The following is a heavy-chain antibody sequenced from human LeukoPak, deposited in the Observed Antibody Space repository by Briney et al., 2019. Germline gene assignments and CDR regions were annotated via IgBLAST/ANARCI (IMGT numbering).Heavy chain of an antibody. J-gene: IGHJ4*02. D-gene: IGHD1-26*01. CDR3: AARSGELPYYFDY. Sequence: ASVKVSCKASGGTFSSYAISWMRQAPGQGLEWMGWIATYNGKTSYGQRFQGRVTMTTDTSTSTAYMELRSLRSDDTAVYYCAARSGELPYYFDYWGQGTLVTVSS. CDR2: IATYNGKT. V-gene: IGHV1-18*01. CDR1: GGTFSSYA.